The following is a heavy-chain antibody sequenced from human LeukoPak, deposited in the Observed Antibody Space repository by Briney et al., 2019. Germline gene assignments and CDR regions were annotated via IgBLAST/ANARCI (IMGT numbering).Heavy chain of an antibody. Sequence: GGSLRLSCAASGFTVSSNYMSWVRQAPGKGLEWVSVINSGGSTYYADSVKGRFTISRDNSKNTLYLQMNSLRAEDTAVYYCARDRDYYGSGSYGGNWFDPWGQGTLVTVSS. CDR2: INSGGST. CDR3: ARDRDYYGSGSYGGNWFDP. CDR1: GFTVSSNY. D-gene: IGHD3-10*01. J-gene: IGHJ5*02. V-gene: IGHV3-66*01.